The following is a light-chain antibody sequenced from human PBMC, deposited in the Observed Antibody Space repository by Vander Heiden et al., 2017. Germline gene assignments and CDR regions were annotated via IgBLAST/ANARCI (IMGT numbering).Light chain of an antibody. CDR2: KDS. Sequence: SSELTQPPSVSVSPGQTATITCSGDALPDQYSYWYQQKPGQAPLLMIYKDSERPSGIPERFSGSSSGTIITVTISGVQADDEADYYCQSTDTTGTNVVFGGGTRLTVL. CDR1: ALPDQY. CDR3: QSTDTTGTNVV. V-gene: IGLV3-25*03. J-gene: IGLJ2*01.